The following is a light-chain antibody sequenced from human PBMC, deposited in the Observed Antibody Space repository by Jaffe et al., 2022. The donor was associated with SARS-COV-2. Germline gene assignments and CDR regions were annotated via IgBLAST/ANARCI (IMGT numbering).Light chain of an antibody. CDR1: SSNIGAGSA. Sequence: QSVLTQPPSVSGAPGQRVTLSCTGNSSNIGAGSAVHWYQQLPGTAPKLLIYLSSNRPSGVPDRFSGSKSGTSASLAITGLRAEDEADYYCQSYDSSLSGVVFGGGTKLTVL. J-gene: IGLJ2*01. V-gene: IGLV1-40*01. CDR3: QSYDSSLSGVV. CDR2: LSS.